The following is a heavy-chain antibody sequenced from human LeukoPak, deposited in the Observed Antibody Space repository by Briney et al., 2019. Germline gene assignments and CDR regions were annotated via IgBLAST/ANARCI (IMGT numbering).Heavy chain of an antibody. CDR3: ARLRGNYFPDY. CDR2: IYYSGNT. D-gene: IGHD4-11*01. J-gene: IGHJ4*02. V-gene: IGHV4-59*01. Sequence: PSETLSLTCTVSGDSISGYYWTWIRQAPGKGLGWIGYIYYSGNTNYNSSLKSRLTISVDTSKNQFSLKLSSVTAADTAVYYCARLRGNYFPDYWGQGTLVTVSS. CDR1: GDSISGYY.